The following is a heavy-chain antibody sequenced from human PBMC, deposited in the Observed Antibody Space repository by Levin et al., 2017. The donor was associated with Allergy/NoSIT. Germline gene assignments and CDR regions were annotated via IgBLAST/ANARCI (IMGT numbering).Heavy chain of an antibody. V-gene: IGHV3-30*04. J-gene: IGHJ3*02. CDR1: GFTFSSYA. D-gene: IGHD6-19*01. CDR2: ISYDGSNK. CDR3: ARDTDSGWTGNDAFDI. Sequence: GGSLRLSCAASGFTFSSYAMHWVRQAPGKGLEWVAVISYDGSNKYYADSVKGRFTISRDNSKNTLYLQMNSLRAEDTAVYYCARDTDSGWTGNDAFDIWGQGTMVTVSS.